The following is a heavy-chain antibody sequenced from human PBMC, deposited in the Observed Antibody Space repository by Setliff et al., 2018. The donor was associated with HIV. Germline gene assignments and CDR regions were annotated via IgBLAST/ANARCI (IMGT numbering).Heavy chain of an antibody. V-gene: IGHV4-34*01. CDR2: INNSGST. CDR3: ARRFGRALPD. D-gene: IGHD3-16*01. J-gene: IGHJ4*02. Sequence: SETLSLTCGVYGGSFSGYYWSWIRQPPGKGLEWIGEINNSGSTYYNPSLKSRVTISVDTSKNQFSLILNSVTAADTAVYYCARRFGRALPDWGQGTLVTAPQ. CDR1: GGSFSGYY.